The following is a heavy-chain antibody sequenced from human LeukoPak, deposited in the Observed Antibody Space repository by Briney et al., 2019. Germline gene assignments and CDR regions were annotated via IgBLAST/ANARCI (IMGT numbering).Heavy chain of an antibody. CDR3: ARGTTVTTFQAGTYYYYYIDV. Sequence: SESLSLTCAVSGVSPNGHPLTWIRQTPDKGLEWVGEIKHSASTNYNPSLKSRVTISVDTSKNHFSLKLSSVTAADTALYYCARGTTVTTFQAGTYYYYYIDVWGKGTTVAVSS. D-gene: IGHD4-17*01. CDR2: IKHSAST. V-gene: IGHV4-34*01. J-gene: IGHJ6*03. CDR1: GVSPNGHP.